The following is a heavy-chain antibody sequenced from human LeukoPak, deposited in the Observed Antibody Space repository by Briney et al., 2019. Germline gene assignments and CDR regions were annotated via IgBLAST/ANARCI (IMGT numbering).Heavy chain of an antibody. CDR3: AKGPCLVPAAIGCNWFDP. D-gene: IGHD2-2*01. V-gene: IGHV3-23*01. CDR1: GFTFSSYA. J-gene: IGHJ5*02. CDR2: ISGSGGST. Sequence: GGSLRLSCAASGFTFSSYAMSWVRQAPGEGLEWVSAISGSGGSTYYADSVKGRFTISRDNSKNTLYLQMNSLRAEDTAVYYCAKGPCLVPAAIGCNWFDPWGQGTLVTVSS.